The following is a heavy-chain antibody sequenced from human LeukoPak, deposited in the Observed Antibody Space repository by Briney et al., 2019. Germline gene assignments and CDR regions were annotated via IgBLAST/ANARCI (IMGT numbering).Heavy chain of an antibody. CDR2: ISSNGGST. V-gene: IGHV3-64*01. J-gene: IGHJ6*03. CDR3: AKRAWDYSFYYMDV. D-gene: IGHD4-11*01. Sequence: GGSLRLSCAASGFTFSSYAMHWVRQAPGKGLEYVSAISSNGGSTYYANSVKGRFTISRDNSKNTLYLQMNSLRAEDTAVYYCAKRAWDYSFYYMDVWGKGTTVTVSS. CDR1: GFTFSSYA.